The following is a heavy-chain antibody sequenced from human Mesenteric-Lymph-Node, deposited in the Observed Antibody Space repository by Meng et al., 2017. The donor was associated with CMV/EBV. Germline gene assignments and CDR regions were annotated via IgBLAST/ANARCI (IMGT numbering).Heavy chain of an antibody. CDR3: ARDTDNHGALFDY. D-gene: IGHD1-14*01. Sequence: SETLSLTCTVSGGSISSSIYYWSWIRQPPGKGLEWIGEINHSGSTNYNPSLKSRVTISVDTSKNQFSLKLSSVTAADTAVYYCARDTDNHGALFDYWGLGTLVTVSS. J-gene: IGHJ4*02. CDR2: INHSGST. V-gene: IGHV4-39*07. CDR1: GGSISSSIYY.